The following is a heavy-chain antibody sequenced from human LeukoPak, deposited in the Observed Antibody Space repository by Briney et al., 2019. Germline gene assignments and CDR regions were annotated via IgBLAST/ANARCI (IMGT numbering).Heavy chain of an antibody. V-gene: IGHV1-18*04. D-gene: IGHD3-9*01. CDR1: GYTFTSYG. CDR3: ARDYDILTGYYAADY. CDR2: ISAYNGNT. J-gene: IGHJ4*02. Sequence: ASVKVSCKASGYTFTSYGISWVRQAPGQGLEWMGWISAYNGNTNYAQKLQGRVTMTTDTSTSTAYMELRSLRSDDTAVYYCARDYDILTGYYAADYWGQGTLVTVSS.